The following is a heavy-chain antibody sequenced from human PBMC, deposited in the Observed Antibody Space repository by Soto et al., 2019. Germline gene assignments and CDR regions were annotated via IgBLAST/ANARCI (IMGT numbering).Heavy chain of an antibody. V-gene: IGHV3-74*01. Sequence: PGGSLRLSCAASEFIFNNHWLHWVRQAPGKGLVWISRINSDGTTITYADSVKGRFTISRDNAKSTLYLQMDSLRVDDTAVYYCARGRPLTESRNWSPFDYWGQGNLVTVSS. CDR1: EFIFNNHW. CDR3: ARGRPLTESRNWSPFDY. D-gene: IGHD3-22*01. CDR2: INSDGTTI. J-gene: IGHJ4*02.